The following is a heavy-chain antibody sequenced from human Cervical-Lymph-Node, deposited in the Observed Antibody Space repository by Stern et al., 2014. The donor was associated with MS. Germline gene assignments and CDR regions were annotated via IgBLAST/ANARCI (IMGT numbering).Heavy chain of an antibody. J-gene: IGHJ4*02. CDR1: GFTFSNYG. V-gene: IGHV3-33*01. CDR2: IWDDGNKK. CDR3: ARGNWNYEGMGY. Sequence: QVQLVESGAGVVQPGRSLGLSCAASGFTFSNYGKHWVRQAPGKGLEWLAVIWDDGNKKYYADSVKGRFTISRDNSKNTLFLQMSSLTAEDTALYYCARGNWNYEGMGYWGQGTLVTVSS. D-gene: IGHD1-7*01.